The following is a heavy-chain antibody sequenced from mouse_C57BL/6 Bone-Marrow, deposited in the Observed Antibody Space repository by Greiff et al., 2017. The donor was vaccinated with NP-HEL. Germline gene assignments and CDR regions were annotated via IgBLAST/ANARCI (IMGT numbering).Heavy chain of an antibody. V-gene: IGHV1-61*01. J-gene: IGHJ1*03. D-gene: IGHD1-1*01. CDR2: IYPSDSET. Sequence: QVQLQQPGAELVRPGSSVKLSCKASGYTFTSYWMDWVKQRPGQGLEWIGNIYPSDSETHYNQKFKDKATLTVDKSSSTAYMQLSSLTSEDSAVYYCARGTGTVVAFYWYFDVWGTGTTVTVSS. CDR3: ARGTGTVVAFYWYFDV. CDR1: GYTFTSYW.